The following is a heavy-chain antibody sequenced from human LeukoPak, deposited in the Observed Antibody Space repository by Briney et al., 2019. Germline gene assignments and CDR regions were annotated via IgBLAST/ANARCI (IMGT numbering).Heavy chain of an antibody. J-gene: IGHJ4*02. CDR2: IYTSGST. CDR1: GGSISSGSYY. D-gene: IGHD6-19*01. V-gene: IGHV4-61*02. Sequence: SQTLSLTCTVSGGSISSGSYYWSWIRQPAGKGLEWIGRIYTSGSTNYNPSLKSRVTISVDTSKNQFPLKLSSVTAADTAVYYCARDSYSSGWYSRGFDYWGQGTLVTVSS. CDR3: ARDSYSSGWYSRGFDY.